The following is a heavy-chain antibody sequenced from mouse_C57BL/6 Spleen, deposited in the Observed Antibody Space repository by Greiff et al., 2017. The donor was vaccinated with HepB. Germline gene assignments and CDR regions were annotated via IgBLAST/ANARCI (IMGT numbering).Heavy chain of an antibody. CDR3: ARDYGSSFPWYFDV. CDR2: IYPGDGDT. CDR1: GYAFSSYW. D-gene: IGHD1-1*01. J-gene: IGHJ1*03. Sequence: VQLQQSGAELVKPGASVKISCKASGYAFSSYWMNWVKQRPGKGLEWIGQIYPGDGDTNYNGKFKGKATLTADKSSSTAYMQLSSLTSEDSAVYFCARDYGSSFPWYFDVGGTRTTVTVSS. V-gene: IGHV1-80*01.